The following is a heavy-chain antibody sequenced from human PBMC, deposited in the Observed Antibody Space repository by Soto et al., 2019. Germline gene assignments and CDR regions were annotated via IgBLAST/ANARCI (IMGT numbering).Heavy chain of an antibody. CDR2: INTSNENT. CDR1: GYTFTSYS. Sequence: ASVKVSCKASGYTFTSYSINWVRQAPGQGLEWMGWINTSNENTKHAQKFQGRVTVTTDTSTSTAYMEVKSLRSDDTAVYYCARDANSDSSGYYSDYWGQGTLVTVSS. D-gene: IGHD3-22*01. V-gene: IGHV1-18*01. J-gene: IGHJ4*02. CDR3: ARDANSDSSGYYSDY.